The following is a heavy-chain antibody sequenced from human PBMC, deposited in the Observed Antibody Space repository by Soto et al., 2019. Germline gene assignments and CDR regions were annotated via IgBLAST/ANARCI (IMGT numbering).Heavy chain of an antibody. CDR2: VSYDGSNQ. CDR3: ARDRVYYYDNSGYYNFDY. D-gene: IGHD3-22*01. CDR1: GFIFSNYA. V-gene: IGHV3-30-3*01. J-gene: IGHJ4*02. Sequence: QVQLVESGGGVVQPGRSLRVSCAASGFIFSNYAMHWVRQAPGKGLEWVAVVSYDGSNQFYAESVKGRFTISRDSSKTTLYLQMNNLREEYTDVYYCARDRVYYYDNSGYYNFDYWGQGTLVIVSS.